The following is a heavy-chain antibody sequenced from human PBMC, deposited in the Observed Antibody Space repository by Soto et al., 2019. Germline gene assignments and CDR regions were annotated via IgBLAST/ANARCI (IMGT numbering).Heavy chain of an antibody. CDR2: IYYTGRT. Sequence: QVQLQESGPGLVKPSQTLSLTCTVSGGSLKSGGYYWSSICQHPGRGLEWIGYIYYTGRTYYTPSREHRVTFSEDTYKNQCSLKIIFLTPADSALYYCSRHVTSDHNCFDPCGHGTPLTLSS. CDR3: SRHVTSDHNCFDP. V-gene: IGHV4-31*02. J-gene: IGHJ5*02. D-gene: IGHD2-2*01. CDR1: GGSLKSGGYY.